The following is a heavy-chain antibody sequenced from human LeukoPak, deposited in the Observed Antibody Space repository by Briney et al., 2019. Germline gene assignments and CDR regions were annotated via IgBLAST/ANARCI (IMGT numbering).Heavy chain of an antibody. CDR2: IAYNGRD. J-gene: IGHJ4*02. V-gene: IGHV3-30*02. D-gene: IGHD4-23*01. CDR3: AKDQLITQLAVTAPFDN. CDR1: GFTFTTYG. Sequence: GGSLRLSCAASGFTFTTYGMNWVRQAPGKGLEWVAFIAYNGRDKFADSVKGRFTISSDNCKNTVYLQMNSLRAEDTAVYYCAKDQLITQLAVTAPFDNWGQGTLVTVSS.